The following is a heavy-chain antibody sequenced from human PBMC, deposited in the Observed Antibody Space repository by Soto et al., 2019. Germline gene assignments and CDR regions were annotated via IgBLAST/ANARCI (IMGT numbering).Heavy chain of an antibody. J-gene: IGHJ5*01. CDR3: ARDYTNRAGRGFDS. CDR2: IYISGAA. V-gene: IGHV4-4*07. Sequence: PSETLSLTCTFSCGSINNYYWSWVRQPAGKGLEWIGRIYISGAANYNPSLKSRVTMSVDTSKNQFSLKLRSVTAADTAVYYCARDYTNRAGRGFDSWGQGTLVTVSS. CDR1: CGSINNYY. D-gene: IGHD4-4*01.